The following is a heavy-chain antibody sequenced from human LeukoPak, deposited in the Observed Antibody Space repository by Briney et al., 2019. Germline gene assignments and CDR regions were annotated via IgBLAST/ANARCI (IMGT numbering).Heavy chain of an antibody. J-gene: IGHJ3*02. CDR3: AKDEEVTGTNLGLILDAFDI. V-gene: IGHV3-53*01. D-gene: IGHD1-20*01. CDR1: GLTVSRNY. CDR2: IYSGGST. Sequence: GGSLRLSCAASGLTVSRNYMSWVRQAPGKGLESVSVIYSGGSTYYAESVRGRFTISRDNSKNTLYLQMNSLRAEDTAVYFCAKDEEVTGTNLGLILDAFDIWGQGTMVTVSS.